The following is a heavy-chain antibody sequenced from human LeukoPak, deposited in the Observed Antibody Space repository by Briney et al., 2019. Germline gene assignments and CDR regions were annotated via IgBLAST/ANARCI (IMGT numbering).Heavy chain of an antibody. Sequence: ASVKVSCKASGYTFTSYYMHWVRQAPGQGLEWMGIINPSGGSTSYAQKFQGRVTMTRDMSTSTVYMELSSLRSEDTAVYYCARESIAAAGYDAFDIWGQGTMVTVSS. CDR2: INPSGGST. J-gene: IGHJ3*02. V-gene: IGHV1-46*01. CDR1: GYTFTSYY. CDR3: ARESIAAAGYDAFDI. D-gene: IGHD6-13*01.